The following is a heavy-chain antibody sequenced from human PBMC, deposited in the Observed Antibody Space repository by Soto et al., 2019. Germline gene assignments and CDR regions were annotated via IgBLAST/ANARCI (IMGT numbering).Heavy chain of an antibody. CDR1: GGSISTSYY. CDR2: IYYGGST. CDR3: AREVRDYGDYFFDS. D-gene: IGHD4-17*01. V-gene: IGHV4-39*01. Sequence: QLQLQESGPGLVKPSETLSLTCIVSGGSISTSYYWGWIRQPPGKGLEWVGSIYYGGSTYYSPSLRSRVTMFVDTSKNQFSLKLTSVTAADTAVYYCAREVRDYGDYFFDSWGQGTLVTVSS. J-gene: IGHJ4*02.